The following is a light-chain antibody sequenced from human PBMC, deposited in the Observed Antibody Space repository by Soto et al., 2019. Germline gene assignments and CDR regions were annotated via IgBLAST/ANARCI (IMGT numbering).Light chain of an antibody. CDR2: GAS. CDR1: QSVSSSY. Sequence: EVVMTQSPATLSVSPGERATLSCRVSQSVSSSYLAWYQQKPGQAPRLLIYGASSRATSIPDRFSGSGSGTDFTLTISRLEPEDFAVYYCQQYGSSPFTFGGGTKV. V-gene: IGKV3-20*01. J-gene: IGKJ4*01. CDR3: QQYGSSPFT.